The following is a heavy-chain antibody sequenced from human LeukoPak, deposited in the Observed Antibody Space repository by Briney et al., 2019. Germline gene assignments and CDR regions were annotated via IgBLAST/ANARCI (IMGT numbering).Heavy chain of an antibody. CDR1: GFTFSSYE. D-gene: IGHD6-19*01. CDR2: ISSSGSTI. CDR3: ARSIAVAGSPSDY. Sequence: GGSLSLSCAASGFTFSSYEMNWVRQAPGKGLEWVSYISSSGSTIYYADSVKGRFTISRDNAKNSLYLQMNSLRAEDTAVYYCARSIAVAGSPSDYWGQGTLVTVSS. J-gene: IGHJ4*02. V-gene: IGHV3-48*03.